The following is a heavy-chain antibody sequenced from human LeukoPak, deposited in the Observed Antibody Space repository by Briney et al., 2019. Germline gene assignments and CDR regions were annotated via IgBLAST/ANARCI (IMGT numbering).Heavy chain of an antibody. V-gene: IGHV4-59*01. CDR2: IYYSGST. CDR1: GCSISSYY. D-gene: IGHD3-16*01. J-gene: IGHJ6*03. Sequence: KPSETLSLTCTVSGCSISSYYWSWIRQPPGKGLEWLGYIYYSGSTNYNPSLKSRVTISVDTSKNQFSLKLSSVTAADTAVYYCARDGGGPLGAPDSYYYYMDVWGKGTTVTVSS. CDR3: ARDGGGPLGAPDSYYYYMDV.